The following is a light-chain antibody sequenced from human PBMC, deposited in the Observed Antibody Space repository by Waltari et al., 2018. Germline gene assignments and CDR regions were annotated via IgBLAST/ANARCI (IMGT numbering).Light chain of an antibody. CDR1: SSSIRSNF. J-gene: IGLJ2*01. V-gene: IGLV1-47*01. CDR3: SSWDESLTGVL. Sequence: QSVLTQPPSASGTPGQRVTISCSGSSSSIRSNFVHWYQKLPGAPPNLLIYRNSVRPSGVSDRFSGSKSCTSASLAISGLRSEDEADYYCSSWDESLTGVLFGGVTRLTVL. CDR2: RNS.